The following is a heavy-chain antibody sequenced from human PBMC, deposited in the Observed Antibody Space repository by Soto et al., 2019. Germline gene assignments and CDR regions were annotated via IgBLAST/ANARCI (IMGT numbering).Heavy chain of an antibody. J-gene: IGHJ4*02. D-gene: IGHD3-9*01. CDR3: ARAVDDILTGFYY. CDR2: LYYSGST. Sequence: QVQLQESGPGLVKPSQTLSLTCTVSGGSISIGGYYRSWIRQHPGEGLEWIGDLYYSGSTYYNPSLKSRFTISVDTSKNQFSMKLSSVTAADTAVYYCARAVDDILTGFYYWGQGTLVTVSS. CDR1: GGSISIGGYY. V-gene: IGHV4-31*03.